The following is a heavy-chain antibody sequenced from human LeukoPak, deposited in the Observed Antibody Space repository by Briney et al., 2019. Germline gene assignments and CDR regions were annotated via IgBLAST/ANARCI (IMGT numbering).Heavy chain of an antibody. J-gene: IGHJ4*02. CDR2: NNPNSGGT. Sequence: ASVKVSCKASGYTFTGYYMHWVRQAPGQGLEWMGRNNPNSGGTNYAQKFQGRVTMTRDTSISTAYMELSRLRSDDTAVYYCARNYVTATLVDFDYWGQGTLVTVSS. D-gene: IGHD2-21*02. CDR3: ARNYVTATLVDFDY. CDR1: GYTFTGYY. V-gene: IGHV1-2*06.